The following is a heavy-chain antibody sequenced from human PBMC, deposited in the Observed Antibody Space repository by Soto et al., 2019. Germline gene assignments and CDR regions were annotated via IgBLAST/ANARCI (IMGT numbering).Heavy chain of an antibody. CDR3: AKDLEGYCTTTSCYTYFGLAV. V-gene: IGHV3-30*18. J-gene: IGHJ6*02. D-gene: IGHD2-2*01. CDR2: ISYDGSNK. Sequence: QVQLVESGGGVVQPGRSLRLSCAASGFTFSSYVMHWVRQAPGTGLEWVAVISYDGSNKYYADSVKGRFTISRDNSKHTLYLQMNSLRPEDTAVYYCAKDLEGYCTTTSCYTYFGLAVWGQGTTVTVSS. CDR1: GFTFSSYV.